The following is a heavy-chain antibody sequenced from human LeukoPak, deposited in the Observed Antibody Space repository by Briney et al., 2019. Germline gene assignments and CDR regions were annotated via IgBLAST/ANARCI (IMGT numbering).Heavy chain of an antibody. V-gene: IGHV1-69*06. CDR1: GGTFSSYA. CDR2: IIPIFGTA. J-gene: IGHJ6*03. D-gene: IGHD1-26*01. Sequence: SVKVSCKASGGTFSSYAISWVRQAPGQGLEWMGGIIPIFGTANYAQKFQGRVTITADKSTSTAYMELSSLRSEDTAVYYCARDRGSYSHYYYYYMDVWGKGTTVTVSS. CDR3: ARDRGSYSHYYYYYMDV.